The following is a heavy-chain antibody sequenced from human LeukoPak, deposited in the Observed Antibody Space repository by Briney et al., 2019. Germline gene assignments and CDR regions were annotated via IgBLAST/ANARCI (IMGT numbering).Heavy chain of an antibody. D-gene: IGHD3-22*01. Sequence: GESLKISCEGSGYSFSNYWLGWVRPMPGKGLEWMGIIYPGDSDTRYSPSFQGQVTISADKSISTAYLQWSSLKASDTAMYYCARVDYYDRSGYFDYWGQGTQVTVSS. CDR1: GYSFSNYW. V-gene: IGHV5-51*01. CDR2: IYPGDSDT. CDR3: ARVDYYDRSGYFDY. J-gene: IGHJ4*02.